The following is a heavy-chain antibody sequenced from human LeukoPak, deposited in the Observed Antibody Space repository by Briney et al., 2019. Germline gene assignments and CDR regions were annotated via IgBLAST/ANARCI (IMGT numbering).Heavy chain of an antibody. CDR3: ARSPRIAAAGFAY. J-gene: IGHJ4*02. D-gene: IGHD6-13*01. Sequence: SETLSLTCAVYGGSFSGYYWSWIRQPPGKGLEWIGEINHSGSTNYNPSLKSRVTISVDTSKNQFSLKLSSVTAADTAVYYCARSPRIAAAGFAYWGQETLVTVS. CDR2: INHSGST. CDR1: GGSFSGYY. V-gene: IGHV4-34*01.